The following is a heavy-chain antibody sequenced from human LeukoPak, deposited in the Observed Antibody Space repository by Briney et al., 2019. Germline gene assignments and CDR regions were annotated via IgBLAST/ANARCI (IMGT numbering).Heavy chain of an antibody. CDR2: IIPIFGTA. CDR1: GGTFSSYA. Sequence: SVKVSCKASGGTFSSYAISWVRQAPGQGLEWMGRIIPIFGTANYAQEFQGRVTITTDESTSTAYMELSSLRSEDTAVYYCASSSWYGGKDIFDYWGQGTLVTVSS. V-gene: IGHV1-69*05. D-gene: IGHD6-13*01. CDR3: ASSSWYGGKDIFDY. J-gene: IGHJ4*02.